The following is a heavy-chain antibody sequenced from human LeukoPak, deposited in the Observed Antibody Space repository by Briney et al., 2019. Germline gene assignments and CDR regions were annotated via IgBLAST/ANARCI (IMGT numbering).Heavy chain of an antibody. Sequence: GGSLRLSCEGSGFTFSDYWTGWVRQAPGKGLEWVANIIKDGSDKYYVDSVKGRFSISRDNAKNSVYLQMSGLRVEDTAVYYCTRELWPADYWGQGTLVTVSS. D-gene: IGHD3-16*01. CDR3: TRELWPADY. V-gene: IGHV3-7*01. CDR1: GFTFSDYW. CDR2: IIKDGSDK. J-gene: IGHJ4*02.